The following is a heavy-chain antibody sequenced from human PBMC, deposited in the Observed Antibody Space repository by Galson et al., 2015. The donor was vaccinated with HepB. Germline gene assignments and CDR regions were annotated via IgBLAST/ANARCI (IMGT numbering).Heavy chain of an antibody. D-gene: IGHD2-15*01. Sequence: ETLSLTCPVSGGAISSYYWNWIRQPPGKGLEWIGFISDSGSTNYNPSLKSRVTISVDASKNQFSLKLNSVAAADTAVYYCARRGGYSSGGWCNHWFDPWAQGTLVTVSS. J-gene: IGHJ5*02. CDR1: GGAISSYY. CDR2: ISDSGST. CDR3: ARRGGYSSGGWCNHWFDP. V-gene: IGHV4-59*08.